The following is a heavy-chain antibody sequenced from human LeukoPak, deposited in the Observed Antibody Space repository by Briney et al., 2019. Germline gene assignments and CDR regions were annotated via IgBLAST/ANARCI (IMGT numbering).Heavy chain of an antibody. CDR2: IDSSSRSI. Sequence: GGSLRLSFAASGFIFTSHSMNWVRQAPGKGLEWVSFIDSSSRSIHYADSVRGRFTISRDNAKNLLYLQMNSLRAEDTAEYFCARGNGPGSFIIDYWGQGTLVAASS. V-gene: IGHV3-48*01. CDR3: ARGNGPGSFIIDY. J-gene: IGHJ4*02. D-gene: IGHD3-10*01. CDR1: GFIFTSHS.